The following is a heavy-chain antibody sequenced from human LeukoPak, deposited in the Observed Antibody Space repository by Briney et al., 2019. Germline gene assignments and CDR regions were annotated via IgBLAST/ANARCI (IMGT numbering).Heavy chain of an antibody. CDR2: IHRSGTT. J-gene: IGHJ4*02. D-gene: IGHD6-6*01. CDR3: ARVDGGQSI. V-gene: IGHV3-53*01. CDR1: GFTVSNKY. Sequence: GGSLRLSCAASGFTVSNKYMSGVRQAPGKGLEWVSLIHRSGTTYHADSVKGRFTISRDNSKNTVYFQMNSLRAEDTAVYYCARVDGGQSIWGQGTLVTVSS.